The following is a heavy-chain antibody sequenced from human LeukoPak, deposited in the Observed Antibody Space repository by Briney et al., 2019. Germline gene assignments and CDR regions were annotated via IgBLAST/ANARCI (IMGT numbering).Heavy chain of an antibody. V-gene: IGHV4-61*08. CDR1: GGSISSGGYY. Sequence: SETLSLTCTVSGGSISSGGYYWSWIRQPPGKGLEWIGYIYYSGSTNYNPSLKSRVTISVDTSKNQFSLKLSSVTAADTAVYYCARQGIAVAGFDYWGQGTLVTVSS. J-gene: IGHJ4*02. CDR3: ARQGIAVAGFDY. CDR2: IYYSGST. D-gene: IGHD6-19*01.